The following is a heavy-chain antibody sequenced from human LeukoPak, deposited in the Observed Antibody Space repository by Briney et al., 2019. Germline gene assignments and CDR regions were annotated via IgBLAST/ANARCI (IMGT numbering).Heavy chain of an antibody. CDR2: TNPNSGGT. CDR1: GYTFTGYY. J-gene: IGHJ4*02. Sequence: GASVKVSCKASGYTFTGYYIHWVRQAPGQGLEWMGWTNPNSGGTYYAQKFQGRVTMTRDTSISTAYMELNRLTSDDTAVYYCARAGGYSSGWIDYWGQGTLVTVSS. D-gene: IGHD6-19*01. CDR3: ARAGGYSSGWIDY. V-gene: IGHV1-2*02.